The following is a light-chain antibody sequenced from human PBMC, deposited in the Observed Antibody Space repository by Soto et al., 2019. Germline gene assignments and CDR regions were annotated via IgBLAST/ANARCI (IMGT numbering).Light chain of an antibody. CDR2: DVI. CDR1: NRDVGGYNY. V-gene: IGLV2-14*01. J-gene: IGLJ1*01. Sequence: QSALTQPASVSGSPGQSITISCTGTNRDVGGYNYVSWYQQYSGEAPKLMIYDVINRPSGVSNRFSGSKSGNTASLTISGLQAEDESDYYCGSYRTNSPYVFGTGTKVTVL. CDR3: GSYRTNSPYV.